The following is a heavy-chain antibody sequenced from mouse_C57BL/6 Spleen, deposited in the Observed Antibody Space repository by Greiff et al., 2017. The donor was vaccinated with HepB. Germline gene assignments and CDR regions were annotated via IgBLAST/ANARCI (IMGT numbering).Heavy chain of an antibody. CDR1: GYTFTDYY. Sequence: VQLQQSGAELVRPGASVKLSCKASGYTFTDYYINWVKQRPGQGLEWIARIYPGSGNTNYNEKFKGKATVTAEKSSSTAYMQLSSLTSEDSAVYFCSRGYDGYLYYFGYWGQGTTLTVSS. V-gene: IGHV1-76*01. J-gene: IGHJ2*01. D-gene: IGHD2-3*01. CDR3: SRGYDGYLYYFGY. CDR2: IYPGSGNT.